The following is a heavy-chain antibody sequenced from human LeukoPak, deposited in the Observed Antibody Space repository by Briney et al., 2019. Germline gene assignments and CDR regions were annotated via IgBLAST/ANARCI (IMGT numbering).Heavy chain of an antibody. CDR1: GYSFTTYW. CDR3: ARQGGSYVSLDY. CDR2: INPGDSDT. D-gene: IGHD1-26*01. Sequence: GESLKISCKGSGYSFTTYWIGWVRQMPGKGLGWMGIINPGDSDTRYSPSFQGQVTISADKSISTAYLQWSSLQASDTAIYYCARQGGSYVSLDYWGQGTLVTVSS. J-gene: IGHJ4*02. V-gene: IGHV5-51*01.